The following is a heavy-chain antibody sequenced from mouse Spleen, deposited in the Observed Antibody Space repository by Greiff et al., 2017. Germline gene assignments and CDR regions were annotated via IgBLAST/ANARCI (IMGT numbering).Heavy chain of an antibody. J-gene: IGHJ2*01. V-gene: IGHV5-17*02. CDR3: ARFSYGKEFDY. Sequence: EVKLQESGGGLVQPGGSRKLSCAASGFTFSSFGMHWVRQAPEKGLEWVAYISSGSSTIYYADTVKGRFTISRDNPKNTLFLQMTSLRSEDTAMYYCARFSYGKEFDYWGQGTTLTVSS. D-gene: IGHD2-1*01. CDR2: ISSGSSTI. CDR1: GFTFSSFG.